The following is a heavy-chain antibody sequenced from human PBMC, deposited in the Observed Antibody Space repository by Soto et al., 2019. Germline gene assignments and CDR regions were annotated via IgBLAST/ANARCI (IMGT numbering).Heavy chain of an antibody. CDR3: AKGVAAADPRWFDP. J-gene: IGHJ5*02. CDR1: GFTFSTYS. V-gene: IGHV3-21*01. D-gene: IGHD2-15*01. CDR2: ITTSSTYI. Sequence: VQLVESGGGLVQPGGSLRLSCAASGFTFSTYSMNWVRQAPGKGLEWVSSITTSSTYIYYADSVKGRFTISRDDAKNSLYLQMNSLRAEDTAVYYCAKGVAAADPRWFDPWGQGTLVTVSS.